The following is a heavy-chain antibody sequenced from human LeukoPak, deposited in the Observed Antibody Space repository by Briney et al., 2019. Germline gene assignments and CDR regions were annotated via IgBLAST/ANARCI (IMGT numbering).Heavy chain of an antibody. CDR3: ARGGYTLYWYFDL. V-gene: IGHV3-21*01. D-gene: IGHD6-13*01. J-gene: IGHJ2*01. CDR1: GFTFSSYS. CDR2: ISSSSSYI. Sequence: GESLKISCAASGFTFSSYSMNWVRQAPGKGLEWVSSISSSSSYIYYADSVKGRFTISRDNAKNSLYLQMNSLRAEDTAVYYCARGGYTLYWYFDLWGRGTLVTVSS.